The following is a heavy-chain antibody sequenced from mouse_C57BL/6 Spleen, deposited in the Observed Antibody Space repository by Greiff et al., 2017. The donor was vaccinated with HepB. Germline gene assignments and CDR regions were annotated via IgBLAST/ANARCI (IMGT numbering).Heavy chain of an antibody. CDR3: ARDRGVAHYFDY. Sequence: EVMLVESEGGLVQPGSSMKLSCTASGFTFSDYYMAWVRQVPEKGLEWVANINYDGSSTYYLDSLKSRFIISRDNAKNILYLQMSSLKSEDTATYYCARDRGVAHYFDYWGQGTTLTVSS. CDR1: GFTFSDYY. D-gene: IGHD1-1*02. CDR2: INYDGSST. J-gene: IGHJ2*01. V-gene: IGHV5-16*01.